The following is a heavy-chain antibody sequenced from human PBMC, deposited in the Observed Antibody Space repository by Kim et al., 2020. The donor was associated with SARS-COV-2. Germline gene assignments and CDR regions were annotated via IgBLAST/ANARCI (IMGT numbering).Heavy chain of an antibody. J-gene: IGHJ4*02. Sequence: GESLKISCKGSGYSFTSYWISWVRQMPGKGLEWMGRIDPSDSYTNYSPSFQGHVTISADKSISTAYLQWSSLKASDTAMYYCARFDGYSDPNLDYWGQGTLVTISS. V-gene: IGHV5-10-1*01. CDR2: IDPSDSYT. CDR1: GYSFTSYW. D-gene: IGHD2-15*01. CDR3: ARFDGYSDPNLDY.